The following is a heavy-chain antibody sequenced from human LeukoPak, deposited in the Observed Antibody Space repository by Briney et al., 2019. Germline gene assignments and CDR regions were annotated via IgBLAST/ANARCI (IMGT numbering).Heavy chain of an antibody. V-gene: IGHV3-23*01. CDR3: AKVGGYCSSTSCVRVVGYFDY. CDR2: VSGSGGST. D-gene: IGHD2-2*01. J-gene: IGHJ4*02. CDR1: GFTFSSYA. Sequence: PGGSLRLSCAASGFTFSSYAMSWVRQAPGKGLEWVSAVSGSGGSTYYADSVKGRFTISRDNSKNTLYLQMNSLRAEDTAVYYCAKVGGYCSSTSCVRVVGYFDYWGQGTLVTVSS.